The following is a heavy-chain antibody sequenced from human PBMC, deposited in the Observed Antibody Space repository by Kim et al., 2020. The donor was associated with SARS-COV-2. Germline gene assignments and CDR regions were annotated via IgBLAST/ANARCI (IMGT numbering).Heavy chain of an antibody. D-gene: IGHD3-16*01. CDR3: AKDLMITFGGVIGYYGMDV. CDR2: ISGSGGST. Sequence: GGSLRLSCAASGLTFSSYAMSWVRQAPGKGLEWVSAISGSGGSTYYADSVKGRFTISRDNSKNTLYLQMNSLRAEDTAVYYCAKDLMITFGGVIGYYGMDVWGQGTTVTVSS. CDR1: GLTFSSYA. J-gene: IGHJ6*02. V-gene: IGHV3-23*01.